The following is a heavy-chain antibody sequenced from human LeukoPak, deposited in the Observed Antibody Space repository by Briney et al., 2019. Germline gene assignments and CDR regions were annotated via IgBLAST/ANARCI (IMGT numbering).Heavy chain of an antibody. CDR3: ARVTVGATADYCDS. CDR1: GFTFTTYS. V-gene: IGHV3-48*01. Sequence: GGSLRLSCAASGFTFTTYSMNWVRQAPGKGLEWISYISGGSGTIYYADSVKGRFTISRDNARNSLYLQLNSLRAEDTAVYFCARVTVGATADYCDSWGQGTLVTVSS. CDR2: ISGGSGTI. D-gene: IGHD1-26*01. J-gene: IGHJ4*02.